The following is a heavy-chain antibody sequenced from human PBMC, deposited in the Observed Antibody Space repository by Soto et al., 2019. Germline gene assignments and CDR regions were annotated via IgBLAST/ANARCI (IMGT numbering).Heavy chain of an antibody. D-gene: IGHD1-1*01. Sequence: GASVKVSCKASGGTFSSYAISWVRQAPGQGLEWMGGIIPIFGTANYAQKFQGRVTITADKSTSTAYMELSSLRSEDTAVYYCAREGPLYNWNNSGMDVWGQGTTVTVSS. V-gene: IGHV1-69*06. CDR2: IIPIFGTA. J-gene: IGHJ6*02. CDR3: AREGPLYNWNNSGMDV. CDR1: GGTFSSYA.